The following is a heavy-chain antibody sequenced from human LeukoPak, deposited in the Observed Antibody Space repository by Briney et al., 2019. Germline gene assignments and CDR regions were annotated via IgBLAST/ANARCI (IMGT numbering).Heavy chain of an antibody. Sequence: GGSLRLSCVASGFTFTSVWMSWVRQVPGKGLEWVANIRQDGDTKYYVDSVKGRFTISRDNAMNSLYLQMNSLRAEDTAIYYCARSLPYGTTWYGRSDFWGQGTLVTVSS. D-gene: IGHD6-13*01. J-gene: IGHJ4*02. CDR2: IRQDGDTK. CDR1: GFTFTSVW. CDR3: ARSLPYGTTWYGRSDF. V-gene: IGHV3-7*03.